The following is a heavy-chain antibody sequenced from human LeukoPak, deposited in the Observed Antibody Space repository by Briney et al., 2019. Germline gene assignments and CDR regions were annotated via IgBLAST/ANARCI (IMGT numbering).Heavy chain of an antibody. D-gene: IGHD1-7*01. CDR2: ISSSSSYI. CDR1: GFTFSSYS. Sequence: PGGCLRLSCAASGFTFSSYSMNWVRLAPGKGLEWVSSISSSSSYIYYADSVKGRFTISRDNAKNSLYLQMNSLRAEDTAVYYCARDHGVTGTTYDYWGQGTLVTVSS. J-gene: IGHJ4*02. CDR3: ARDHGVTGTTYDY. V-gene: IGHV3-21*01.